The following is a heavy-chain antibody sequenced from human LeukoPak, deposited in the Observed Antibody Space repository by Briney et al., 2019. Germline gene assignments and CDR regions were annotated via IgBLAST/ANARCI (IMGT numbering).Heavy chain of an antibody. CDR2: ISAYNGNT. CDR3: ARDVGARGPYYFDS. CDR1: GYTFTTYG. J-gene: IGHJ4*02. V-gene: IGHV1-18*01. D-gene: IGHD1-26*01. Sequence: ASVKVSCKASGYTFTTYGISWVRQAPGQGLEWMGWISAYNGNTNYPQKLQGRVTMTTDTSTSTAYMELRSLRSDDTAVYYCARDVGARGPYYFDSRGQGTLVTVSS.